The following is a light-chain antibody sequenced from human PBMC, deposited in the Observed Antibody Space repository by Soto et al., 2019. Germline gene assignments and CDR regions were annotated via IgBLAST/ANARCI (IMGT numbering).Light chain of an antibody. V-gene: IGKV3-15*01. CDR1: QSVSNSY. CDR3: QQYNNWPYT. J-gene: IGKJ2*01. CDR2: DAS. Sequence: DIVLTQSPGTLSLSPGERATLSCRASQSVSNSYLAWYQQKPGQAPRLLIYDASTRATGIPASFSGSGSGTEFTLTITSLQSEDSAVYYCQQYNNWPYTFGQGTKVDIK.